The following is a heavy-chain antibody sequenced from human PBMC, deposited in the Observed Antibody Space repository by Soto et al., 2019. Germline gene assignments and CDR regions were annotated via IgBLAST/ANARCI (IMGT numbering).Heavy chain of an antibody. CDR3: ARYSGTYYVY. CDR2: LYYSGST. J-gene: IGHJ4*02. V-gene: IGHV4-59*01. CDR1: GGSISSYY. Sequence: TLSLTCTVSGGSISSYYWSWIRQPPGKGLEWIGFLYYSGSTSYNPSLKSRVTISVDTSKNQFSLKLSSVTAADTAVYYCARYSGTYYVYWGQGISVTVSS. D-gene: IGHD1-26*01.